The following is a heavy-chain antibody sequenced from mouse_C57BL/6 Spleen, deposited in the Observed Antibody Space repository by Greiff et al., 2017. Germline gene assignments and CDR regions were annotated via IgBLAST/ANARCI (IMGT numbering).Heavy chain of an antibody. CDR2: IDPANGNT. CDR1: GFNIKNTY. J-gene: IGHJ2*01. V-gene: IGHV14-3*01. D-gene: IGHD1-1*01. Sequence: EVQLQQSVAELVRPGASVKLSCTASGFNIKNTYMHWVKQRPEQGLEWIGRIDPANGNTKYAPKFQGKATITADTSSNTAYLQLSSLPSEDTSIYYCASHYDGRSTYYFDYGGQGTTLTVSS. CDR3: ASHYDGRSTYYFDY.